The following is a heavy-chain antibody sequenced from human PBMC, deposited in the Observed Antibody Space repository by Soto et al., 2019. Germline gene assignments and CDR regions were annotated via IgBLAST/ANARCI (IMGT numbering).Heavy chain of an antibody. J-gene: IGHJ4*02. D-gene: IGHD6-13*01. CDR2: IIPIFGTA. CDR1: GGTFSSYA. V-gene: IGHV1-69*13. Sequence: GASVKVSCKVSGGTFSSYAISWVRQAPGQGLEWMGGIIPIFGTANYAQKFQGRVTITADESTSTAYMELSSLRSEDTAVYYCARHKGSSWYGPFDYWGQGTLVTVSS. CDR3: ARHKGSSWYGPFDY.